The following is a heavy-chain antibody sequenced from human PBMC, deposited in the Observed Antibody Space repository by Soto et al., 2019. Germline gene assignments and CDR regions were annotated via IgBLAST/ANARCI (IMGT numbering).Heavy chain of an antibody. CDR1: GGTFSSYA. J-gene: IGHJ6*02. Sequence: GASVKVSCKASGGTFSSYAISWVRQAPGQGLEWMGGINPKDGKANYAQKFQGRVTMTEDTSTDTAYMELSSLRSEDTAVYYCATDSSGHSLSFGMDVWGQGTTVTVSS. CDR3: ATDSSGHSLSFGMDV. D-gene: IGHD3-22*01. CDR2: INPKDGKA. V-gene: IGHV1-69*10.